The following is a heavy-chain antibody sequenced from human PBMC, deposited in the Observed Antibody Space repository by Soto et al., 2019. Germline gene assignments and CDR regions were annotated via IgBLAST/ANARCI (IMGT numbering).Heavy chain of an antibody. J-gene: IGHJ6*03. CDR1: GFTFSSYD. CDR2: IGTAGDT. D-gene: IGHD7-27*01. CDR3: ARKNWGSADLKAESNYYYYYYYMDV. Sequence: GGSLRLSCAASGFTFSSYDMHWVRQATGKGLEWVSAIGTAGDTYYPGSVKGRFTISRENAKNSLYLQMNSLRAGDTAVYYCARKNWGSADLKAESNYYYYYYYMDVWGKGTTVTVSS. V-gene: IGHV3-13*01.